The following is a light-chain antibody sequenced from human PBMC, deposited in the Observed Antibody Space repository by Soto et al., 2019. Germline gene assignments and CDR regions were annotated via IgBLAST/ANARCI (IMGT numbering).Light chain of an antibody. J-gene: IGKJ1*01. CDR2: PAA. CDR3: KQANSFPRT. CDR1: QGISIW. V-gene: IGKV1-12*01. Sequence: DIQMSPSPSSVSASVEDRFTITHRVSQGISIWVASYQQKPQKAPMLLIYPAAILQRGVPSRYRGSGSGTDFTLTISSLQPEDSATCFCKQANSFPRTFGQGTKVDI.